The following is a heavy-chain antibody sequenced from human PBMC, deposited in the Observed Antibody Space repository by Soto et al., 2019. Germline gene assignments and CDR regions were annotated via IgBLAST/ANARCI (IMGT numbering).Heavy chain of an antibody. CDR3: ARADPGDYLYYGMDV. J-gene: IGHJ6*02. CDR1: GFTLRTYN. CDR2: ITSTGTYI. Sequence: PGGSLRLSCAASGFTLRTYNMNWVRQAPGKGLEWVSSITSTGTYIYYADSVKGRFTISRDNAKNSLYLQMNSLRAEDTAVYYCARADPGDYLYYGMDVWGQGTTVTVSS. V-gene: IGHV3-21*01. D-gene: IGHD4-17*01.